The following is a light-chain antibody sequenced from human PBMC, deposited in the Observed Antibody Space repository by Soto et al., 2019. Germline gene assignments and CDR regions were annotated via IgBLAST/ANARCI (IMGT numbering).Light chain of an antibody. CDR2: GAS. CDR3: QQYGSSEIT. Sequence: IVLTQSPGTLSLSPGETATLSCRASQSVSSSYLAWYQQKPGQAPRLLIYGASSRATGIPDRFSGSGSGTDFTLTISRLEPQDFAVYYFQQYGSSEITFGQGTRREIK. V-gene: IGKV3-20*01. CDR1: QSVSSSY. J-gene: IGKJ5*01.